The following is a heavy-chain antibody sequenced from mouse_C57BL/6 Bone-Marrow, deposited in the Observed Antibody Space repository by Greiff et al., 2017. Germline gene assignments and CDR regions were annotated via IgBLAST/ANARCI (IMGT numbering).Heavy chain of an antibody. J-gene: IGHJ1*03. V-gene: IGHV1-55*01. CDR3: ARRGSSHRYFDV. Sequence: VQLQQPGAELVKPGASVTMSCKASGYTFTSYWITWVKQRPGQGLEWIGDIYPGSGSTNYNEQFKSKATLTVDQSSSTAYMQLSSLTSEDSAVYYCARRGSSHRYFDVWGTGTTVTVSS. CDR1: GYTFTSYW. D-gene: IGHD1-1*01. CDR2: IYPGSGST.